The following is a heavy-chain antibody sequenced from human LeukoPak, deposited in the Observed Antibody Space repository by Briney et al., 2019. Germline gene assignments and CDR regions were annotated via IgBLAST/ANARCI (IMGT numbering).Heavy chain of an antibody. CDR3: TRGGGSYYSPIDY. CDR2: IYYSGST. V-gene: IGHV4-59*01. J-gene: IGHJ4*02. Sequence: PSETLSLTCTVSGGSISIYYWSWIRQPPGKGLEWIGYIYYSGSTNYNPSLKSRATISVDTSKNQFSLKLSSVTAADTAVYYCTRGGGSYYSPIDYWGQGTLVTVSS. D-gene: IGHD1-26*01. CDR1: GGSISIYY.